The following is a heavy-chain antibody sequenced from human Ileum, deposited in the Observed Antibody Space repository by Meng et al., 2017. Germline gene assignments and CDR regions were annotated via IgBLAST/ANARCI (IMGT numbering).Heavy chain of an antibody. J-gene: IGHJ6*02. V-gene: IGHV3-15*01. D-gene: IGHD2-2*01. CDR3: TTADRTTYCSSTSCSTYYYYGMDV. Sequence: GESLKISCAASGFTFSNAWMNWVRLAPGKGLEWVGRIRSNTDGGAADYAAPVKARFTISRDDSKNMLYLQMNSLKTEDTAVYYCTTADRTTYCSSTSCSTYYYYGMDVWGQGTTVTGAS. CDR1: GFTFSNAW. CDR2: IRSNTDGGAA.